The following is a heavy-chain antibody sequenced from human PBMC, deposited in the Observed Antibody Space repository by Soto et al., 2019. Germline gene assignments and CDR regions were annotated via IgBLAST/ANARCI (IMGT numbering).Heavy chain of an antibody. V-gene: IGHV1-8*02. CDR1: GYTFINFD. J-gene: IGHJ5*02. D-gene: IGHD6-13*01. CDR3: ARMASAGTLNWFDP. Sequence: QVQLVQSGAEVKEPGASVRVSCKASGYTFINFDISWVRQAAGQGLEWLGWMNPGSGKTGYASKFQGRVAMTRDASPGTSHLELSSLKSNDTAVYYCARMASAGTLNWFDPWGQGTLVTVSS. CDR2: MNPGSGKT.